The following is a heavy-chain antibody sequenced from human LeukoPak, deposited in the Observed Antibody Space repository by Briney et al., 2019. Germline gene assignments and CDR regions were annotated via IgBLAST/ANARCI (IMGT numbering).Heavy chain of an antibody. CDR2: ISAYNGST. CDR3: ARGRRSEQQLAPNWFDP. V-gene: IGHV1-18*01. D-gene: IGHD6-13*01. CDR1: GYTFTSYG. J-gene: IGHJ5*02. Sequence: GASVEVSCKASGYTFTSYGISWVRQAPGQGLEWMGWISAYNGSTNYAQKLQGRVTMTTDTSTSTAYMELRSLRSDDTAVYYCARGRRSEQQLAPNWFDPWGQGTLVTVSS.